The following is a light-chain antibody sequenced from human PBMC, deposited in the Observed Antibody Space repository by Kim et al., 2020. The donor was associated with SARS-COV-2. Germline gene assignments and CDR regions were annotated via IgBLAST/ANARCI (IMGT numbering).Light chain of an antibody. V-gene: IGKV3-20*01. J-gene: IGKJ1*01. CDR3: QQYDTTPWT. Sequence: ESVLTQSPGTLSLSPGERATLSCRTSQTIGNDYLAWYQQKPGQAPRLLIYGTSGRATGIPDRFSGSGSGTDFTLTISRLEPEDFAVFYCQQYDTTPWTFGQGTKVDIK. CDR1: QTIGNDY. CDR2: GTS.